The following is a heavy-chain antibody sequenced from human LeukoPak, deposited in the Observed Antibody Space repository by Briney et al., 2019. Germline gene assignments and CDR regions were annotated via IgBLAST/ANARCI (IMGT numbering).Heavy chain of an antibody. CDR1: GFTFSSYS. CDR2: IKQDGSEK. Sequence: GGSLRLSCAASGFTFSSYSMNWVRQAPGKGLEWVANIKQDGSEKYYVDSVKGRFTISRDNAKNSLYLQMNSLRAEDTAVYYCAGDQFDMDYDFWSGYYPIDYWGQGTLVAVS. D-gene: IGHD3-3*01. J-gene: IGHJ4*02. V-gene: IGHV3-7*01. CDR3: AGDQFDMDYDFWSGYYPIDY.